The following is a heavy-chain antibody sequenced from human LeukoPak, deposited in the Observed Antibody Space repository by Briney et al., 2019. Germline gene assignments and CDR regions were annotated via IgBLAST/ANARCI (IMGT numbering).Heavy chain of an antibody. CDR3: ARSSGLDYFDY. CDR1: GFTFSSYG. D-gene: IGHD1-26*01. CDR2: IWYDGSNK. Sequence: PGGSLRLSCAASGFTFSSYGMHWVRQAPGKGLEWVAVIWYDGSNKYYADSVKGRFTISRDNSKDTLYLQMNSLRAEDTAVYYCARSSGLDYFDYWGQGTLVTVSS. J-gene: IGHJ4*02. V-gene: IGHV3-33*01.